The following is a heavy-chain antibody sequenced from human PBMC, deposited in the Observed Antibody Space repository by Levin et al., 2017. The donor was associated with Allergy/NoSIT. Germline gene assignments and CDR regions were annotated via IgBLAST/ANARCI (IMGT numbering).Heavy chain of an antibody. V-gene: IGHV3-23*01. CDR2: ISGSGGST. J-gene: IGHJ4*02. D-gene: IGHD6-19*01. Sequence: PGGSLRLSCAASGFTFSSYAMSWVRQAPGKGLEWVSAISGSGGSTYYADSVKGRFTISRDNSKNTLYLQMNSLRAEDTAVYYCAKDSQSSGWFSPDYWGQGTLVTVSS. CDR1: GFTFSSYA. CDR3: AKDSQSSGWFSPDY.